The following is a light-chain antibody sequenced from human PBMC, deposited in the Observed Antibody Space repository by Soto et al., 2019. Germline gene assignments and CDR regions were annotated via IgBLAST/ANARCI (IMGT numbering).Light chain of an antibody. CDR3: QQCSDWPPTWT. CDR1: QSFGTY. V-gene: IGKV3-11*01. CDR2: DSY. J-gene: IGKJ1*01. Sequence: ILLTQSPGTLFFSLVERATLSFRVIQSFGTYLAWYQQKPGQSPRLLIYDSYNRATGIPARFSGSGSGTDFTLTISSLEPEDFAVYYCQQCSDWPPTWTFGQGTKVDIK.